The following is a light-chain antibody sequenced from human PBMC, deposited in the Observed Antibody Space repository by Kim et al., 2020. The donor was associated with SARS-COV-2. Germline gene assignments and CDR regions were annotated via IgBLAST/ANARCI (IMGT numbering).Light chain of an antibody. CDR2: QDS. CDR3: QAWDSSTAV. CDR1: KLGDKY. Sequence: VSLGQTASITCSGDKLGDKYACWYQQKPGQSPVLVIYQDSKRPSGIPERFSGSNSGNTATLTISGTQAMDEADYYCQAWDSSTAVFGTGTKVTVL. J-gene: IGLJ1*01. V-gene: IGLV3-1*01.